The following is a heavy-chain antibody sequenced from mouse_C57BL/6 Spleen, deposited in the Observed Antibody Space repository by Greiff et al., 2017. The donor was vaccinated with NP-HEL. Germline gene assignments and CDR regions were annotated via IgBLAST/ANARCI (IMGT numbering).Heavy chain of an antibody. CDR1: GYTFTSYG. V-gene: IGHV1-81*01. Sequence: VQLQQSGAELARPGASVKLSCKASGYTFTSYGISWVKQRTGQGLEWIGEIYPRSGNTYYNEKFKGKATLTADKSSSTAYMELRSLTSEDSAVYFCARGDYDEDYYAMDYWGQGTSVTVSS. CDR2: IYPRSGNT. CDR3: ARGDYDEDYYAMDY. D-gene: IGHD2-4*01. J-gene: IGHJ4*01.